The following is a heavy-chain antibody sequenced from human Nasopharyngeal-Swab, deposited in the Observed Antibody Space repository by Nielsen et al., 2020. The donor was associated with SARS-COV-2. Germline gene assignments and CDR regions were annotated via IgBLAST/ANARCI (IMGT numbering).Heavy chain of an antibody. CDR3: ARVRDNGYYFDS. CDR2: IYYRGTT. J-gene: IGHJ4*02. CDR1: GGSISSRDYY. V-gene: IGHV4-30-4*01. D-gene: IGHD5-24*01. Sequence: TLSLTCTVSGGSISSRDYYWSWIRQSPGKGLDWIGYIYYRGTTDYNPTLQSRVAMSVDTSKNEFSLKVMSVTASDTATYYCARVRDNGYYFDSWGQGTLVTVSS.